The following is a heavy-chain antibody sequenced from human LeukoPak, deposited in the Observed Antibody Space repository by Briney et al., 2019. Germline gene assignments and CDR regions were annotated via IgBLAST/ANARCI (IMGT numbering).Heavy chain of an antibody. Sequence: PSETLSLTCTVSGGSISSYYWSWIRQPAGKGLEWIGRIYTSGSTNYNPSLKSRVTMSVDTSKNQFSLKLSSVTAADTAVYYCARDPAGVAPWSGYYIGPIYGMDVWGQGTTVTVSS. CDR3: ARDPAGVAPWSGYYIGPIYGMDV. D-gene: IGHD3-3*01. V-gene: IGHV4-4*07. J-gene: IGHJ6*02. CDR2: IYTSGST. CDR1: GGSISSYY.